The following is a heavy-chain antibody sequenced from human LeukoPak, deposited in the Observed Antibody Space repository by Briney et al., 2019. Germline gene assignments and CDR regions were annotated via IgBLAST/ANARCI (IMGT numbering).Heavy chain of an antibody. V-gene: IGHV1-24*01. CDR3: AAGEWEQLLDY. CDR1: GHTLTELS. CDR2: FDPGDGKI. D-gene: IGHD5-24*01. Sequence: ASVKVSCKVSGHTLTELSLHLVRQAPGKGLGLKGGFDPGDGKIIYAQKFQGRVTMTEDTSTETAYMEFNSLRSEDTAVYYCAAGEWEQLLDYWGQGTLVTVSS. J-gene: IGHJ4*02.